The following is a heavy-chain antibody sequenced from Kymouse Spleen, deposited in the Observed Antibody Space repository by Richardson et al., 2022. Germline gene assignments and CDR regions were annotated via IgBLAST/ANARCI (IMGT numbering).Heavy chain of an antibody. J-gene: IGHJ4*02. CDR2: IYYSGST. Sequence: QLQLQESGPGLVKPSETLSLTCTVSGGSISSSSYYWGWIRQPPGKGLEWIGSIYYSGSTYYNPSLKSRVTISVDTSKNQFSLKLSSVTAADTAVYYCARHDAYSSGWSYFDYWGQGTLVTVSS. CDR3: ARHDAYSSGWSYFDY. V-gene: IGHV4-39*01. D-gene: IGHD6-19*01. CDR1: GGSISSSSYY.